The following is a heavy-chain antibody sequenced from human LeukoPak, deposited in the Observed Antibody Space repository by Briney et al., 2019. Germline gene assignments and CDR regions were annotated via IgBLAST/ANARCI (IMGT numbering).Heavy chain of an antibody. CDR1: GYTFTVYY. CDR2: INPNSGGT. CDR3: ASAGSGWYLGAFDI. D-gene: IGHD6-19*01. V-gene: IGHV1-2*02. J-gene: IGHJ3*02. Sequence: GASVKVSCKASGYTFTVYYMHWVRQAPGQGLEWMGWINPNSGGTNYAQKFQGRVTMTRDTSISTAYMELSRLRSDDTAVYYCASAGSGWYLGAFDIWGQGTMVTVSS.